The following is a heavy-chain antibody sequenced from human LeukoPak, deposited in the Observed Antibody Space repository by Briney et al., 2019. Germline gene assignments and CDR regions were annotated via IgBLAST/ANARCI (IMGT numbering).Heavy chain of an antibody. J-gene: IGHJ4*02. V-gene: IGHV3-23*01. CDR3: AKDRSHLPVAGFDS. CDR2: ISGSGGST. Sequence: GSLRLSCAASGFTFSSYAMSWVRQAPGKGLEWVSAISGSGGSTYYADAVKGRFTISRDNSKNTLFLQMISLRAEDTALYYCAKDRSHLPVAGFDSWGQGTLVTVSS. CDR1: GFTFSSYA. D-gene: IGHD6-19*01.